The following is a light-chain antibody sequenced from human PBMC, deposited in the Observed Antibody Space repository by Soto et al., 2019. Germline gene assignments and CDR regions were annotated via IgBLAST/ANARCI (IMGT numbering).Light chain of an antibody. CDR3: QQRAKWPST. CDR2: DAY. Sequence: EVVLTQSPDTLSLSPGETATLSCRASQRVDRYLAWYQHKLGQAPRLLIYDAYTRATGVAAMFTGSGSATDFSLTITSLEPEDFAVYYCQQRAKWPSTFGPGTKVE. J-gene: IGKJ2*02. CDR1: QRVDRY. V-gene: IGKV3-11*01.